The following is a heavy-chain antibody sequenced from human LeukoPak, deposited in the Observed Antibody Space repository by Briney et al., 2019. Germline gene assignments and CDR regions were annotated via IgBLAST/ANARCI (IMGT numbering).Heavy chain of an antibody. CDR1: GFTVSSNY. Sequence: GGSLRLSCAASGFTVSSNYLSWVRQAPGKGLECVSVIYSGGNTYYADSVKGRFTISRDNSKNTLFLQMNSLRAEDTAVYYCARRGDGGRSFDYWGQGTLLTVSS. D-gene: IGHD4-23*01. CDR2: IYSGGNT. CDR3: ARRGDGGRSFDY. J-gene: IGHJ4*02. V-gene: IGHV3-53*01.